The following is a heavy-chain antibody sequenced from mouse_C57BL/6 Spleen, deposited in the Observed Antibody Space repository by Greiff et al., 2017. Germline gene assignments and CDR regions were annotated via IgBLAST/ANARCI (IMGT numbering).Heavy chain of an antibody. D-gene: IGHD2-2*01. CDR2: IYPRSGNT. J-gene: IGHJ2*01. Sequence: QVQLQQSGAELARPGASVKLSCKASGYTFTSYGISWVKQRTGQGLEWIGEIYPRSGNTYYNEKFKGKATLTADKSSSTAYIELRSLTSEDSAVYFCARGGSTMVTTSYFDYWGQGTTLTVSS. CDR3: ARGGSTMVTTSYFDY. CDR1: GYTFTSYG. V-gene: IGHV1-81*01.